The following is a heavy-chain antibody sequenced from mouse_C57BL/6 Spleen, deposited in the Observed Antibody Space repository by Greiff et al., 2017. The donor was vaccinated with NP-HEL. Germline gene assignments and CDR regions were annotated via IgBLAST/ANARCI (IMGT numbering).Heavy chain of an antibody. Sequence: QVQLQQPGAELVMPGASVKLSCKASGYTFTSYWMHWVKQRPGQGLEWIGEIDPSDSYPNYNQKFKGKSTLTVAKSSSTTYMQLSSLTSEDSSVYYCARSSYDFDYWGQGTTLTVSS. CDR2: IDPSDSYP. CDR3: ARSSYDFDY. CDR1: GYTFTSYW. D-gene: IGHD2-3*01. V-gene: IGHV1-69*01. J-gene: IGHJ2*01.